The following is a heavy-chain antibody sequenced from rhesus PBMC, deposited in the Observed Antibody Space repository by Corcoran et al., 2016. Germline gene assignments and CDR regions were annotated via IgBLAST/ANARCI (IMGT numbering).Heavy chain of an antibody. Sequence: QVQLQESGPGLVKPSETLSLTCTVSGASISSNWWSWIRQPPGKGLEWIGEINGNSGSTNYTPSLKSRVTISKDASKNQFSLKLSSVTAADTAVYYCAREVEGALFDYWGQGVLVTVSS. J-gene: IGHJ4*01. CDR3: AREVEGALFDY. CDR2: INGNSGST. CDR1: GASISSNW. D-gene: IGHD2-39*02. V-gene: IGHV4-80*01.